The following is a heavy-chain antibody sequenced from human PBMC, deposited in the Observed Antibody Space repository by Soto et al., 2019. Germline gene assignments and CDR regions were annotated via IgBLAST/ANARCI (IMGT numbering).Heavy chain of an antibody. J-gene: IGHJ6*02. CDR2: IKEDGSEK. V-gene: IGHV3-7*03. CDR1: GFSFSTYG. CDR3: ARYVGMDV. D-gene: IGHD3-10*02. Sequence: VGSLRLSCVASGFSFSTYGMHWVRQAPGKGPEWVANIKEDGSEKNYVDSVKGRFTISRDNAKNSLYLQMNSLRGEDTATYYCARYVGMDVWGQGTTVTVSS.